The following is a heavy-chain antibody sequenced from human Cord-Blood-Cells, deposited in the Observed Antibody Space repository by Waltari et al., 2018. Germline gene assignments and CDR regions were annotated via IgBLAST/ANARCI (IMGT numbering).Heavy chain of an antibody. J-gene: IGHJ1*01. Sequence: YAISWVRQAPGQGLEWMGGIIPIFGTANYAQKFQGRVTITADESTSTAYMELSSLRSEDTAVYYCARDRKSGSSQHWGQGTLVTVSS. CDR1: YA. D-gene: IGHD1-26*01. CDR3: ARDRKSGSSQH. V-gene: IGHV1-69*01. CDR2: IIPIFGTA.